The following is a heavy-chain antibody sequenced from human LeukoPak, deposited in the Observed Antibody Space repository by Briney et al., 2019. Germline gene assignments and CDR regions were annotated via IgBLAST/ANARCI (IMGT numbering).Heavy chain of an antibody. J-gene: IGHJ4*02. V-gene: IGHV4-31*03. CDR3: ARVSSGSYYFDS. CDR1: RGSISSGAYW. Sequence: PSETLSLTCTVARGSISSGAYWWTWIRQDPVKGLEWIGYIYYTGNTYYNPSLKSRVTISADKSKNQFSLKVTSVTAADTAVYYCARVSSGSYYFDSWGQGTLVTVSS. D-gene: IGHD1-26*01. CDR2: IYYTGNT.